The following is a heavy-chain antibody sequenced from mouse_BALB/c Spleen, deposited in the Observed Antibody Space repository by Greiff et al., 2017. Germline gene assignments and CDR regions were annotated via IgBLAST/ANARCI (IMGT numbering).Heavy chain of an antibody. CDR1: GYTFTSYY. V-gene: IGHV1S81*02. D-gene: IGHD2-2*01. CDR3: ARRGNDDAMDY. Sequence: QVQLQQSGAELVKPGASVKLSCKASGYTFTSYYMYWVKQRPGQGLEWIGEINPSNGGTNFNEKFKSKATLTVDKSSSTAYMQLSSLTSEDTAVYYCARRGNDDAMDYWGQGTSVTVSS. J-gene: IGHJ4*01. CDR2: INPSNGGT.